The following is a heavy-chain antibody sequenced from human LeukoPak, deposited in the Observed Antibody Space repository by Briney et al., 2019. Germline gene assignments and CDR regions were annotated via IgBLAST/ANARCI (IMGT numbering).Heavy chain of an antibody. CDR3: AREGLVIAAAGPLGYYYGMDV. J-gene: IGHJ6*02. V-gene: IGHV1-8*01. CDR1: GYTFTGYD. D-gene: IGHD6-13*01. Sequence: ASVKVSCKASGYTFTGYDINWVRQATGQGLEWMGWMNPNSGNTGYAQKFQGRVTMTRNTSISTAYMELSSLRSEDTAVYYCAREGLVIAAAGPLGYYYGMDVWGQGTTVTVSS. CDR2: MNPNSGNT.